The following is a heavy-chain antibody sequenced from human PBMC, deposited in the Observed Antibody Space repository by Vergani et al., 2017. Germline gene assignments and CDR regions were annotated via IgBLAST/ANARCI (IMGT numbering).Heavy chain of an antibody. Sequence: QVQLVQSGAEVKKPGSSVKVSCKASGGTFSSYAISWVRQAPGQGLEWMGRIIAIFGTANYAQKFQGRVTITADESTSTAYMELSSLRSEDTAVYYCAGARATEQHYYDNSGYYSDAAFDIWGQGTMVTVSS. D-gene: IGHD3-22*01. J-gene: IGHJ3*02. CDR1: GGTFSSYA. CDR3: AGARATEQHYYDNSGYYSDAAFDI. V-gene: IGHV1-69*18. CDR2: IIAIFGTA.